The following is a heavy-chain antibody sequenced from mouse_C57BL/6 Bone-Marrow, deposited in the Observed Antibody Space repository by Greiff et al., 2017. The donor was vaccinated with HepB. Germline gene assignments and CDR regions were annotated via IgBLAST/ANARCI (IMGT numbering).Heavy chain of an antibody. CDR2: IDPSDSYT. CDR3: ASWDFDY. J-gene: IGHJ2*01. Sequence: QVQLQQPGAELVKPGASVKLSCKASGYTFTSYWMQWVKQRPGQGLEWIGEIDPSDSYTNYNQKFKRKATLTVDTSSSTAYMQLSSLTSEDSAVYYCASWDFDYWGQGTTLTVSS. V-gene: IGHV1-50*01. D-gene: IGHD4-1*01. CDR1: GYTFTSYW.